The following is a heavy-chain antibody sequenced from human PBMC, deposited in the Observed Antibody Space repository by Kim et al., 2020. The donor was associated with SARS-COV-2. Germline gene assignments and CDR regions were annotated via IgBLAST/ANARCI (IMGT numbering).Heavy chain of an antibody. Sequence: DSVRGRYTIARDNSKNTLYLQMNSLRAEDTAVYYCAKDRRNIVVVTALDYWGQGTLVTVSS. V-gene: IGHV3-23*01. D-gene: IGHD2-21*02. CDR3: AKDRRNIVVVTALDY. J-gene: IGHJ4*02.